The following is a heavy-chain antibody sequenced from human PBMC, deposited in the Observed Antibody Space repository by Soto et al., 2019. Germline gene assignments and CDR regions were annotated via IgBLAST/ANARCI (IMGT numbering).Heavy chain of an antibody. J-gene: IGHJ4*02. Sequence: ASVKVSCKASGYTFTSYDINWVRPATGQGLEWMGWMNPNSGNTGYAQKFQGRVTMTRNTSISTAYMELSSLRSEDTAVYYCARVHSSGWFPSNYWGQGTLVTVSS. D-gene: IGHD6-19*01. CDR3: ARVHSSGWFPSNY. CDR2: MNPNSGNT. V-gene: IGHV1-8*01. CDR1: GYTFTSYD.